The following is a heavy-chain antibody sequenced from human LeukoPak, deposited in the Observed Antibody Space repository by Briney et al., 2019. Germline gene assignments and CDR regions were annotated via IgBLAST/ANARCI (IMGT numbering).Heavy chain of an antibody. CDR3: ARGGGSYLEYFDY. CDR1: GFTFDDYA. D-gene: IGHD1-26*01. J-gene: IGHJ4*02. V-gene: IGHV3-9*01. CDR2: ISWNSGSI. Sequence: PGRSLRLSCAASGFTFDDYAMHWVRQAPGKGLEWVSGISWNSGSIGYADSVKGRFTISRDNAKNSLYLQMNSLRAEDTALYYCARGGGSYLEYFDYWGQGTLVTVSS.